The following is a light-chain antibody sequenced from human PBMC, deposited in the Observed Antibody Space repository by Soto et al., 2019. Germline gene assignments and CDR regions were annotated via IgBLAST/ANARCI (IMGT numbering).Light chain of an antibody. CDR2: GAS. J-gene: IGKJ1*01. V-gene: IGKV3D-15*01. CDR3: QQYDYSRT. Sequence: ELVMTQSPATLSVTPGDGTTLSCRASQSVDSNLAWYQQTPGHTPRILIYGASTRPTGIPARFSGSGSGTVSTLTISSLQSDDFATYYCQQYDYSRTLGQGTKVDIK. CDR1: QSVDSN.